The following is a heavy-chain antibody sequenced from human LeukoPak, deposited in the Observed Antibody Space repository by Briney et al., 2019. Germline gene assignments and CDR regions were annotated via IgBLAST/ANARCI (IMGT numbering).Heavy chain of an antibody. Sequence: PGGSLRLSCAASGLTFSTASLHWVRQAPGRGLEWVSAFDTGFGTYYPDSLKGRFTISRDNSKNTLFLQMNSLRAEDTAVYYCARRSGWWSLDYWGQGTLVTVSS. V-gene: IGHV3-23*01. CDR3: ARRSGWWSLDY. J-gene: IGHJ4*02. CDR1: GLTFSTAS. D-gene: IGHD6-19*01. CDR2: FDTGFGT.